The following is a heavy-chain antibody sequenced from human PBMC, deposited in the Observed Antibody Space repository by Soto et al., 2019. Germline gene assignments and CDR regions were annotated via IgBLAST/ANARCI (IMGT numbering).Heavy chain of an antibody. CDR3: SRDPRLLDY. CDR2: IAGTSTYI. V-gene: IGHV3-11*05. J-gene: IGHJ4*02. Sequence: QVQLVESGGGLVKPGGSLRLSCAASGFRFSDYYMSWIRQAPGKGLEWVSYIAGTSTYIDHADSVKGRFTVSRDNAKNSLYLQLNSLRAEDTAMYYCSRDPRLLDYWGQGTLVTVSS. CDR1: GFRFSDYY.